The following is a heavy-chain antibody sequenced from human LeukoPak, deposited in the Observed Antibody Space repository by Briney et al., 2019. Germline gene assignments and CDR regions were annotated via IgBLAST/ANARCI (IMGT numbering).Heavy chain of an antibody. J-gene: IGHJ4*02. CDR3: AREGGYDSWPPFAY. D-gene: IGHD5-12*01. V-gene: IGHV4-34*01. CDR1: GGSFSGYY. CDR2: INHSGST. Sequence: SETQSLTCAVYGGSFSGYYWSWIRQPPGKGLEWIGEINHSGSTNYNPSLKSRVTISVDTSKNQFSLKLSSVTAADTAVYYCAREGGYDSWPPFAYWGQGTLVTVSS.